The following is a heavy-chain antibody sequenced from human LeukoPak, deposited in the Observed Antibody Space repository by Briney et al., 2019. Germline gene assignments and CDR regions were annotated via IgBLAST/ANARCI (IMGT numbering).Heavy chain of an antibody. D-gene: IGHD5-18*01. J-gene: IGHJ4*02. CDR2: ISAYNGNT. Sequence: RASVKVSCKASGYTFTSYGISWVRQAPGQGLEWMGWISAYNGNTNYAQKLQGRVTMTTDTSTTTAYMELRSLRSDDTAVYYCARLGYSYGLYYFDYWGQGTLVTVSS. CDR3: ARLGYSYGLYYFDY. V-gene: IGHV1-18*01. CDR1: GYTFTSYG.